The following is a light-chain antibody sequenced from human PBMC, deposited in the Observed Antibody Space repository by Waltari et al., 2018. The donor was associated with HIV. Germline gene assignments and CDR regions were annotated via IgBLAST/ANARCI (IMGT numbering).Light chain of an antibody. CDR2: AAS. CDR3: QQSYNRVT. V-gene: IGKV1-39*01. J-gene: IGKJ3*01. CDR1: QPISTY. Sequence: QMSQSPSSLSASLGDRVIITCRASQPISTYVNWYQHKPGRAPHLLIYAASSLQIGVPSRFSGSGSGTDFTLTINSLQAEDFATYYCQQSYNRVTFGPGTRV.